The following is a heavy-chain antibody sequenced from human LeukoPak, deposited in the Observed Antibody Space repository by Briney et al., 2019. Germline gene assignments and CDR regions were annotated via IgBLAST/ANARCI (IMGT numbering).Heavy chain of an antibody. CDR1: GFTFSSYS. J-gene: IGHJ4*02. CDR2: ISSSSSYI. Sequence: GGSLRLSCAASGFTFSSYSMNWARQAPGKGLEWVSSISSSSSYIYYADSVKGRFTISRDNAKNSLYLQMNSLRAEDTAVYYCARDLREAIFGVVIPGPFDYWGQGTLVTVPS. V-gene: IGHV3-21*01. D-gene: IGHD3-3*01. CDR3: ARDLREAIFGVVIPGPFDY.